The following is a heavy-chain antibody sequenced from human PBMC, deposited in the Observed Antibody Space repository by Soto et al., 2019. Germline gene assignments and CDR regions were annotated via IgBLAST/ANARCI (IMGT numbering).Heavy chain of an antibody. V-gene: IGHV4-39*01. D-gene: IGHD1-26*01. CDR3: ARPSGSYLYYFDY. Sequence: PSETLSLTCAVSGVSINCNYFWGWIRQPPVRGLEWIGSIYYSGNTYYNPSLKSRVTISADSSKNQFSLKLDSVTAADTAVYYCARPSGSYLYYFDYWGQGTLVTVSS. J-gene: IGHJ4*02. CDR1: GVSINCNYF. CDR2: IYYSGNT.